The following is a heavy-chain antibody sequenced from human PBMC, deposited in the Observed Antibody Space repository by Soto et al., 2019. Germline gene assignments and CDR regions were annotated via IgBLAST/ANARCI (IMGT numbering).Heavy chain of an antibody. D-gene: IGHD2-2*01. CDR2: TSGSGSNR. J-gene: IGHJ5*02. CDR3: AKDMDLFIEVVPAATGRFDL. Sequence: EVQLLESGGGVVQPGGSLRLSCAASGFTFSNYGMSWVRLAPGKGLEWVAGTSGSGSNRYYADSVKGRFTITRDNSKDAVFLQINGLRAEDTAIYYCAKDMDLFIEVVPAATGRFDLWGQGTLFTVYS. CDR1: GFTFSNYG. V-gene: IGHV3-23*01.